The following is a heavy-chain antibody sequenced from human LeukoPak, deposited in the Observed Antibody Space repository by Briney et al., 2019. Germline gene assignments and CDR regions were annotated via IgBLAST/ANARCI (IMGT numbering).Heavy chain of an antibody. D-gene: IGHD6-19*01. J-gene: IGHJ4*02. Sequence: SETLSLTCTVSGGSISSSSYYWGWIRQPPGKGLEWIGSIYYSGSTYYDPSLKSRVTISVDTSKNQFSLKLSSVTAADTAVYYCVRGGSSSGWYNDYWGQGTLVTVSS. V-gene: IGHV4-39*01. CDR3: VRGGSSSGWYNDY. CDR2: IYYSGST. CDR1: GGSISSSSYY.